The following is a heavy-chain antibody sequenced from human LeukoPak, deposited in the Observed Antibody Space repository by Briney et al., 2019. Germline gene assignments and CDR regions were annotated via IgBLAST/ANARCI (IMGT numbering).Heavy chain of an antibody. Sequence: SVNVSCAASGDTFSTYAISWVRQAARPQGEWLGRIIPSLDIPNYPQKFQGRVTITADKSTSTAYMEVRSLGSEDTAVYYCARSVGGATTPRFDYWGHGTLVTASS. CDR1: GDTFSTYA. CDR2: IIPSLDIP. V-gene: IGHV1-69*04. D-gene: IGHD1-26*01. J-gene: IGHJ4*01. CDR3: ARSVGGATTPRFDY.